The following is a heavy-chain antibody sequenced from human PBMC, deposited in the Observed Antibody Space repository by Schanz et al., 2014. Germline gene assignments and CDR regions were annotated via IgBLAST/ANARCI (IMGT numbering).Heavy chain of an antibody. CDR2: INTNNGDP. J-gene: IGHJ5*02. CDR3: ARGGVVVVTAALNWFDP. Sequence: QVQLVQSGSELKKPGASVKVSCTASGYTFTSFAMNWVRQAPGQGLEWMGWINTNNGDPTYAQGFTGRFVFSLDTSVSTAYLQISRLKAEDTAVYSCARGGVVVVTAALNWFDPWGQGTLVTVSS. D-gene: IGHD2-15*01. CDR1: GYTFTSFA. V-gene: IGHV7-4-1*02.